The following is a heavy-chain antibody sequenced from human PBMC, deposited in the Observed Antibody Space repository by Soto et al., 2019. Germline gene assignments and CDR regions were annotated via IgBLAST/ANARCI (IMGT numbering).Heavy chain of an antibody. V-gene: IGHV4-4*02. D-gene: IGHD2-15*01. CDR3: ASRYCSGDTCYSWFDP. CDR2: IYHSGTT. Sequence: PSETLSLTCAVSSASISSGNWWSWVRQTPGKGLEWIGEIYHSGTTNYNPSLKSRVTISVDKSKNHFSLKLSSVTAADTAVYYCASRYCSGDTCYSWFDPWGQGTLVTVSS. J-gene: IGHJ5*02. CDR1: SASISSGNW.